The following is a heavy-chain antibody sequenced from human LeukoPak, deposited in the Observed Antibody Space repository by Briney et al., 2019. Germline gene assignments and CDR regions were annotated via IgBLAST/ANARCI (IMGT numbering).Heavy chain of an antibody. Sequence: SETLSLTCTVSGGSISSYYWSWIRQPPGKGLEWIGYIYTSGSTNYNPSLKSRVTISVDTSKNQFSLKLSSVTAADTAVYYCARGGLPAAHYYYYYYMDVWGKGTRSPSP. CDR2: IYTSGST. V-gene: IGHV4-4*09. D-gene: IGHD2-2*01. J-gene: IGHJ6*03. CDR1: GGSISSYY. CDR3: ARGGLPAAHYYYYYYMDV.